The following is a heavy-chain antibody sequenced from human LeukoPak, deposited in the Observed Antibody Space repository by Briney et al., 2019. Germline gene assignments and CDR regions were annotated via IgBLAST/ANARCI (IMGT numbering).Heavy chain of an antibody. CDR2: ISSSGSTI. D-gene: IGHD2-15*01. CDR3: ARLGYCSGGSCYYLNFYYYYGMDV. Sequence: GGSLRLSCAASGFTFSSDAMHWVRQAPGKGLEWVSYISSSGSTIYYADSVKGRFTISRDNAKNSLYLQMNSLRAEDTAVYYCARLGYCSGGSCYYLNFYYYYGMDVWGQGTTVTVSS. V-gene: IGHV3-48*04. CDR1: GFTFSSDA. J-gene: IGHJ6*02.